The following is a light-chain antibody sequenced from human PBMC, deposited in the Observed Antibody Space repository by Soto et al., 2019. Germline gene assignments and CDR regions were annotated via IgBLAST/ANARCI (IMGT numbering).Light chain of an antibody. Sequence: DIQMTQSPSTLSASVGDRVTITCRASQTIDSWLAWYQQRPGKPPNLLIYKASTLASGVPSRFSGSGSGTDFTLTITRLEPEDSAVYFCQQYTGPPTTFGQGTRLEIK. CDR3: QQYTGPPTT. J-gene: IGKJ5*01. CDR2: KAS. V-gene: IGKV1-5*03. CDR1: QTIDSW.